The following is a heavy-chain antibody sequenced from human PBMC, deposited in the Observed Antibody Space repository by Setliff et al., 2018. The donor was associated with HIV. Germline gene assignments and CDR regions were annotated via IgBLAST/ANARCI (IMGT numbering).Heavy chain of an antibody. Sequence: PSETLSLTCTVSGDSISGSNYYWGWIRQAPGKGLEYIGSIYYNEKTYYSPSLKSRVTISIDTSKNQFSLNLTSVTAADSAVYYCASRVYYYDSNNFLREEGFDPWGQGTLVTVSS. J-gene: IGHJ5*02. D-gene: IGHD3-22*01. CDR3: ASRVYYYDSNNFLREEGFDP. V-gene: IGHV4-39*01. CDR1: GDSISGSNYY. CDR2: IYYNEKT.